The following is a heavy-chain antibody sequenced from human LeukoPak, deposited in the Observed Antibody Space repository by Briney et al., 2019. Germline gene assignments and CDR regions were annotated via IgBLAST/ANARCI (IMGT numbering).Heavy chain of an antibody. CDR3: AKDRGFSFASGSSELDY. D-gene: IGHD3-10*01. Sequence: PGGSPRLSCAASGFTFSNYGMHWVRQAPGKGLEWVAVISYDGSNKYYADSVKGRITISRDNSKNTLYLHMNSLRAEDTAVYYCAKDRGFSFASGSSELDYWGQGTLVTVSS. CDR1: GFTFSNYG. V-gene: IGHV3-30*18. J-gene: IGHJ4*02. CDR2: ISYDGSNK.